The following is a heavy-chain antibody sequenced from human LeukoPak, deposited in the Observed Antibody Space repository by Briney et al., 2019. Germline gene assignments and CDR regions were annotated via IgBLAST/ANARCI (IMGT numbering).Heavy chain of an antibody. D-gene: IGHD6-25*01. CDR3: ARGSSGRY. Sequence: SETLSLTCAVYGGSFSGYYWSWIRQPPGKGLEWIGEINHSGSTNYNPSLKSRVTISVDTSKNQFSLKLSSVTAADTAVYYCARGSSGRYWGQGTLVTVSS. V-gene: IGHV4-34*01. CDR2: INHSGST. J-gene: IGHJ4*02. CDR1: GGSFSGYY.